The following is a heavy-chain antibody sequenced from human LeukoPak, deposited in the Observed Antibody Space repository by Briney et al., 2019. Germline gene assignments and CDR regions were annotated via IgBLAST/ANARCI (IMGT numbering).Heavy chain of an antibody. V-gene: IGHV3-48*01. J-gene: IGHJ4*02. CDR2: ISSSSSTI. CDR1: GFTVSSNY. CDR3: ASKWELLGG. Sequence: GGSLRLSCAASGFTVSSNYMSWVRQAPGKGLEWVSYISSSSSTIYYADSVKGRFTISRDNAKNSLYLQMNSLRAEDTAVYYCASKWELLGGGGQGTLVTVSS. D-gene: IGHD1-26*01.